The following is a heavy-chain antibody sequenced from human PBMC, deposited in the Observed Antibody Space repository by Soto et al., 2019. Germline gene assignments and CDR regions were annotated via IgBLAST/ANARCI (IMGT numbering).Heavy chain of an antibody. D-gene: IGHD6-19*01. Sequence: ASAKVSCKASGYTFTSYGIGWVRQAPGQGLEWMGWISAYNGNTNYAQKLQGRVTMTTDTSTSTAYMELRSLRSDDTAVYYCARDAVADDYYYYGMDVWGQGTTVTVSS. CDR1: GYTFTSYG. CDR2: ISAYNGNT. CDR3: ARDAVADDYYYYGMDV. V-gene: IGHV1-18*04. J-gene: IGHJ6*02.